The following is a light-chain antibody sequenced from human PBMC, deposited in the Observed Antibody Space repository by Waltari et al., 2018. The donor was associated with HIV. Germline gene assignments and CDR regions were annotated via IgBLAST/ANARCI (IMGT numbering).Light chain of an antibody. CDR2: KAS. CDR3: QQFSSFSGT. CDR1: QNISNR. Sequence: DIQMTQSPSTLSASVGDRVSFTCRASQNISNRLAWYQQKPGQAPKLLLYKASTLESGVPSRFSGSGSGTEFTLTISSLQPDDFATYFCQQFSSFSGTFGQGTKVEIK. V-gene: IGKV1-5*03. J-gene: IGKJ1*01.